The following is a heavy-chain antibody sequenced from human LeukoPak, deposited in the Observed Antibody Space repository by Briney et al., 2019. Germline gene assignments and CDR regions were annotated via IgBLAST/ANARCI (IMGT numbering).Heavy chain of an antibody. J-gene: IGHJ6*03. CDR2: IFTSGST. CDR1: SGSISSYY. Sequence: SETLSLTCTDPSGSISSYYWSWIRQPAGKGLEWIGRIFTSGSTNYNPSLKSRVTMSVDTSKNQFSLKLSSVTAADTAVYYCARLRRGYSYGYYYYYMDVWGKGTTVTVSS. V-gene: IGHV4-4*07. CDR3: ARLRRGYSYGYYYYYMDV. D-gene: IGHD5-18*01.